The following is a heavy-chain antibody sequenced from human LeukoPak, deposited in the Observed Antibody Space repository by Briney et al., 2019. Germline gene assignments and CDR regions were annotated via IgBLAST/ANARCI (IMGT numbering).Heavy chain of an antibody. CDR3: ANPRYDSSGYYYVD. CDR2: INGGSGNT. D-gene: IGHD3-22*01. V-gene: IGHV1-3*01. Sequence: ASVTVSCTASGYTFTDYTMHWLRQAPGQRLDWMGWINGGSGNTKYSPEFQGRVTITRDTSASTAYMELSSLRSEDTAVYYCANPRYDSSGYYYVDWGQGTLVTVSS. J-gene: IGHJ4*02. CDR1: GYTFTDYT.